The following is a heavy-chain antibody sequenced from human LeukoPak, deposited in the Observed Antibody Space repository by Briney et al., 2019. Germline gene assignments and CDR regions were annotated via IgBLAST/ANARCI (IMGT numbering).Heavy chain of an antibody. D-gene: IGHD3-10*01. Sequence: SGTLSLTCAVSGASISSSNWWSWVRQPPGKGLEWIGEIYHSGSANYNPSLKSRITTSVDKSKNQFSLKLNSVTAADTAVYYCARDGDTRAPTYWGQGTLVTVSS. CDR1: GASISSSNW. J-gene: IGHJ4*02. CDR2: IYHSGSA. V-gene: IGHV4-4*02. CDR3: ARDGDTRAPTY.